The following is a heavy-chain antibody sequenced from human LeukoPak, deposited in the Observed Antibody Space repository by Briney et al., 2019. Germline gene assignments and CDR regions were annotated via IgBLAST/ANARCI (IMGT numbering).Heavy chain of an antibody. CDR2: IYSGGST. J-gene: IGHJ4*02. V-gene: IGHV3-53*01. Sequence: GGSLRLSCAASGFTVSSNYMSWVRQAPGKGLEGVSVIYSGGSTYYADSVKGRFTISRDNSKNTLYLQMNSLRAEDTAVYYCARGRAVAGTELVYWGQGTLVTVSS. CDR3: ARGRAVAGTELVY. D-gene: IGHD6-19*01. CDR1: GFTVSSNY.